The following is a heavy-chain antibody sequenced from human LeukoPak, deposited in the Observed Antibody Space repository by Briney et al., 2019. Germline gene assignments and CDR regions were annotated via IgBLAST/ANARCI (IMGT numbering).Heavy chain of an antibody. CDR2: ISSSSSYI. CDR3: ATIDGGIPVDY. D-gene: IGHD3-16*01. V-gene: IGHV3-21*01. Sequence: GRSLRLSCTASGFTFSSYSMNWVRQAPGKGLEWVSSISSSSSYIYYADSVKGRFTISRDNAKNSLYLQMNRLRVEDTAVYYCATIDGGIPVDYWGQGTLVTVSS. CDR1: GFTFSSYS. J-gene: IGHJ4*02.